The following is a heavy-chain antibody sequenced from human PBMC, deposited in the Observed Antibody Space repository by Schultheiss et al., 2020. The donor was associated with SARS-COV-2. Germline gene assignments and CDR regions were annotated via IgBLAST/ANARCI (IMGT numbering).Heavy chain of an antibody. V-gene: IGHV3-9*01. CDR2: ISWDSDRI. CDR1: GFTFDDYT. J-gene: IGHJ5*02. Sequence: GGSLRLSCAVSGFTFDDYTMHWVRQAPGKGLEWVSGISWDSDRIGYADSVKGRFTISRDNAKNSLYLQMNSLRAEDTAVYYCARDVYICNWFDPWGQGTLVTVSS. CDR3: ARDVYICNWFDP. D-gene: IGHD2-2*02.